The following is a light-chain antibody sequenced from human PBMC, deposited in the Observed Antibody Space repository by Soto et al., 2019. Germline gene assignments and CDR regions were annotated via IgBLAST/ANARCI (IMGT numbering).Light chain of an antibody. CDR3: QQYCNFSLT. V-gene: IGKV1-5*03. CDR1: QSISSW. CDR2: KAS. J-gene: IGKJ4*01. Sequence: DIQMTQSPSTLSASVGDRVTITCRASQSISSWLAWYQQKPGKAPKRLIYKASSLESGVPSRFSRSGSGKEFTLTLSSLQPDDFAAYYCQQYCNFSLTFGGGTKVAI.